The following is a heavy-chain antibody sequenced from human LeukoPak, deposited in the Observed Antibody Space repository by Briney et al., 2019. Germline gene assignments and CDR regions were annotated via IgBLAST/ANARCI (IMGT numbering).Heavy chain of an antibody. J-gene: IGHJ4*02. CDR3: ARRVESYFAYPFDY. CDR2: IYYSGST. Sequence: SETLSLTCTVSGYSISSGYYWGWVRQPPGKVLEWIGSIYYSGSTYYNPSLRSRVTISVDTSKNQFSLKLSSVTAADTAVYYCARRVESYFAYPFDYWGQGTLVTVSS. CDR1: GYSISSGYY. D-gene: IGHD1-26*01. V-gene: IGHV4-38-2*02.